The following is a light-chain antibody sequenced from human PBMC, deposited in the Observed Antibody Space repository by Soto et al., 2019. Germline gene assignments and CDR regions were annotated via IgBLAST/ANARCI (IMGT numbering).Light chain of an antibody. CDR2: GAS. CDR3: QQYYSTPLT. J-gene: IGKJ4*01. CDR1: QSVLYSSNNKNY. Sequence: DIVMTQSPDSLAVSLGERATINCKSSQSVLYSSNNKNYLAWYQQKPRQPPKLLIYGASTRASGVPDRFSGSGSGTDFTLTISSLQAEDVAVYYCQQYYSTPLTFGGGTKVEIK. V-gene: IGKV4-1*01.